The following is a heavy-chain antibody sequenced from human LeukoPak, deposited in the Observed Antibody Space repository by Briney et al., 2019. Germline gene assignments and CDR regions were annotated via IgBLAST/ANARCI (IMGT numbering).Heavy chain of an antibody. CDR3: AKDGLGIWSRGYFDY. CDR1: GGYISTGSYY. Sequence: PSETLSLTCTVSGGYISTGSYYWSWIRQPAGKGLEWIGRVYTSGSTNYNPSLKSRVTISGDTSKNQFSLKLSSVTAADTAVYYCAKDGLGIWSRGYFDYWGQGTLVTVSS. D-gene: IGHD7-27*01. V-gene: IGHV4-61*02. CDR2: VYTSGST. J-gene: IGHJ4*02.